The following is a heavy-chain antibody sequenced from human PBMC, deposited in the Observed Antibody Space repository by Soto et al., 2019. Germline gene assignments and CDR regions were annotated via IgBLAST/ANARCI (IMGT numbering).Heavy chain of an antibody. D-gene: IGHD2-2*01. V-gene: IGHV4-59*02. J-gene: IGHJ6*03. CDR2: MHYTGFS. CDR3: ARGGTDIVVVPADYSYYMDL. Sequence: SETLSLTCSFSGDSVTSHYLTWIRQSPEKGLEWIGYMHYTGFSHYNPSLKSRLTISVDTSKNQFTLKLTSVTVADTAVYYCARGGTDIVVVPADYSYYMDLSGTATSVTLSS. CDR1: GDSVTSHY.